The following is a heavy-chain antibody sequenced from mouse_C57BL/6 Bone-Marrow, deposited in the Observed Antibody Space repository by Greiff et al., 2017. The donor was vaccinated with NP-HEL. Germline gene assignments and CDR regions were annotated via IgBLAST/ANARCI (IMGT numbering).Heavy chain of an antibody. J-gene: IGHJ4*01. V-gene: IGHV1-72*01. CDR2: IDPNSGGT. Sequence: QVQLQQPGAELVKPGASVKLSCKASGYTFTSYWMHWVKQRPGRGLEWIGRIDPNSGGTKYNEKFKSKATLTVDKPSSTAYMHLSSLTSEDSAVYYCASIYYGYLYYAMDYWGQGTSVTVSS. CDR3: ASIYYGYLYYAMDY. CDR1: GYTFTSYW. D-gene: IGHD2-2*01.